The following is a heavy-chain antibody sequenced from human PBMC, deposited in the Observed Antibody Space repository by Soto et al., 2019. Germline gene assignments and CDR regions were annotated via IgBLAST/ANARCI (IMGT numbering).Heavy chain of an antibody. D-gene: IGHD1-26*01. CDR1: GGSISSGDYY. J-gene: IGHJ6*02. V-gene: IGHV4-30-4*01. CDR2: IYYSGST. Sequence: QVQLQESGPGLVKPSQTLSLTCTVSGGSISSGDYYWTWIRQPPGKGLEGIGYIYYSGSTYYNPSLKSRVTISVDTSKNKFSLKLSSVTAADTAVYYCARDGSGSYDDYYGMDVWGQGTTVTVSS. CDR3: ARDGSGSYDDYYGMDV.